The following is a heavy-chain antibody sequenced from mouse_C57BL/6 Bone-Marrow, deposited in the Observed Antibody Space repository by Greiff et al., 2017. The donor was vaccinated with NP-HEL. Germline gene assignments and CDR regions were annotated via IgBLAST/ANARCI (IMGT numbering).Heavy chain of an antibody. CDR1: GYTFTSYW. V-gene: IGHV1-53*01. CDR3: ARSFITTVVIDY. Sequence: QVQLQQSGTELVKPGASVKLSCKASGYTFTSYWMHWVKQRPGQGLEWIGNINPSNGGTNYNEKFKSKATLTVDKSSSPAYMQLSSLTSEDSAVYYCARSFITTVVIDYWGQGTTLTVSS. J-gene: IGHJ2*01. CDR2: INPSNGGT. D-gene: IGHD1-1*01.